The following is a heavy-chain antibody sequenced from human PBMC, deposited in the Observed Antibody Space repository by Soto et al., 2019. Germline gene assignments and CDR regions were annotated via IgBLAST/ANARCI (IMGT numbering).Heavy chain of an antibody. Sequence: GASVKVSCKASGDTFSTYTITWMRQAPGQGLEWMGGIIPILGIANYAQKFQGRVTITADKSTSTAYMELSSLRSEDTAVYYCARPRGGYILTGYYRCYVKDVSSRGT. J-gene: IGHJ3*01. CDR3: ARPRGGYILTGYYRCYVKDV. V-gene: IGHV1-69*10. CDR1: GDTFSTYT. CDR2: IIPILGIA. D-gene: IGHD3-9*01.